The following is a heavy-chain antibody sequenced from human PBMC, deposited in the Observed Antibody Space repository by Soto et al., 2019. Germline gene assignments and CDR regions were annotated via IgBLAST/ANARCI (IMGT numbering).Heavy chain of an antibody. CDR2: IYSSGST. CDR3: ARVVSGYSYGYYYYYGMDV. CDR1: SRSIRSGDFY. J-gene: IGHJ6*02. D-gene: IGHD5-18*01. Sequence: PSETLSPTCPVISRSIRSGDFYWTWTGQHPGKGLARVGYIYSSGSTDYNPAPKIRVTLPVHTSKNQFSLKLSSVTAADTAVYYCARVVSGYSYGYYYYYGMDVWGQGNTVT. V-gene: IGHV4-31*03.